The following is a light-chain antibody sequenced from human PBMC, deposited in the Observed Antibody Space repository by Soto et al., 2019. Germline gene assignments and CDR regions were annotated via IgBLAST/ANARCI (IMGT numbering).Light chain of an antibody. CDR3: QQYNVWPLT. J-gene: IGKJ4*01. CDR2: VAS. Sequence: EIVMTQSPATLSVSPGERATLSCRASQSVSSNLAWYQQKPGQTPKLLIYVASPRATGIPARFSGSGSGTDFTHTISSLQSEDFAVYYCQQYNVWPLTFGGGTKVEFK. CDR1: QSVSSN. V-gene: IGKV3-15*01.